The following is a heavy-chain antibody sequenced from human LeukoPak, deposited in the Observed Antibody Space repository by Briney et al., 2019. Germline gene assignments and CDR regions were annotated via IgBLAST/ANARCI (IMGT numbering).Heavy chain of an antibody. D-gene: IGHD7-27*01. Sequence: GSLRLSCAGSGFTVSSNYMSWVRQAPGKGLEWVSSISSSSSYIYYADSVKGRFTISRDNAKNSLYLQMNSLRAEDTAVYYCARVLGHYWGQGTLVTVSS. CDR2: ISSSSSYI. V-gene: IGHV3-21*01. J-gene: IGHJ4*02. CDR3: ARVLGHY. CDR1: GFTVSSNY.